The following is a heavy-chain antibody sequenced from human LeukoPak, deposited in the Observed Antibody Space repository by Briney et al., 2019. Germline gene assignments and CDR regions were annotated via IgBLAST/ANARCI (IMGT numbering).Heavy chain of an antibody. V-gene: IGHV4-59*01. J-gene: IGHJ4*02. CDR1: GGSISSYY. Sequence: KPSEPLSLTCPASGGSISSYYWSWIRQPPGKGLEWIGYIYYSGSTNYNPSLKSRVTISVDTSKNQFTLKLSSVTAADTAVYYCARDLCSSTSCYERGFDYWGQGTLVTVSS. D-gene: IGHD2-2*01. CDR2: IYYSGST. CDR3: ARDLCSSTSCYERGFDY.